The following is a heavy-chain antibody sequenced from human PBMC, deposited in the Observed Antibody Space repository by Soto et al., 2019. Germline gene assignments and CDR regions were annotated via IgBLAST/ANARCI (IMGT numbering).Heavy chain of an antibody. CDR3: ARVPRFDTWYFDY. CDR1: GFSVNTHV. D-gene: IGHD2-2*02. J-gene: IGHJ4*02. Sequence: QVQLVESGGGVVQPGRSLRLSCAASGFSVNTHVIHWIRQAPGKGLEWVAVLWYDGSREYYADSVKGRFTISRDNSKNMMYRQTDNLRVEDTAVYYCARVPRFDTWYFDYWGQGTLATVSS. CDR2: LWYDGSRE. V-gene: IGHV3-33*01.